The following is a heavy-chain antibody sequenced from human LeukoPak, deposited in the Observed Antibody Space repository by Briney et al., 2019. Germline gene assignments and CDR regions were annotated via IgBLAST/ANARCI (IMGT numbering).Heavy chain of an antibody. J-gene: IGHJ3*02. V-gene: IGHV4-59*01. CDR3: ARDQVDWNYWLYAFDI. CDR2: IYYSGST. CDR1: GGSISSYY. Sequence: SETLSLTCTVSGGSISSYYWSWIRQPPGKGLEWIGYIYYSGSTNYNPSLKSRVTISVDTSKNQFSLKLSSVTAADTAVYYCARDQVDWNYWLYAFDIWGQGTMVTVSS. D-gene: IGHD1-7*01.